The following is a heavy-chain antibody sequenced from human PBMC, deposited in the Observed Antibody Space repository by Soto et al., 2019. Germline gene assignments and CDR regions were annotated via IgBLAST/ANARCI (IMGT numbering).Heavy chain of an antibody. V-gene: IGHV1-69*13. CDR1: GGTFSSYA. D-gene: IGHD3-3*01. J-gene: IGHJ6*02. Sequence: ASVKVSCKASGGTFSSYAISWVRQAPGQGLEWMGGIIPIFGTANCAQKFQGRVTITADESTSTAYMELSSLRSEDTAVYYCARSSLLRFLEWSLEYGMDVWGQGTTVPVSS. CDR3: ARSSLLRFLEWSLEYGMDV. CDR2: IIPIFGTA.